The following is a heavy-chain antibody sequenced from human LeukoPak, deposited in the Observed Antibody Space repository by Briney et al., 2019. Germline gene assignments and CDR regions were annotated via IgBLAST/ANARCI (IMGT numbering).Heavy chain of an antibody. D-gene: IGHD3-22*01. CDR3: ARTITLIVEYAFDI. Sequence: ASVKVSCKTSGYTFTGYYMHWVRQAPGQGLEWMGWINPISGGTKYAQKFQGRVTMIRDTSISTAYMELNRLRSDDTAVYYCARTITLIVEYAFDIWGPGKIGTVSS. CDR2: INPISGGT. CDR1: GYTFTGYY. V-gene: IGHV1-2*02. J-gene: IGHJ3*02.